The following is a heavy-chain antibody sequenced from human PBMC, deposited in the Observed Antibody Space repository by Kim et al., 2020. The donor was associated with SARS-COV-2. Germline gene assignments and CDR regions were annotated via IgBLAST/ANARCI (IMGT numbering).Heavy chain of an antibody. Sequence: GGSLRLSCAASGFTFSSYAMSWVRQAPGKGLEWVSAISGSGGSTYYADSVKGRFTISRDNSKNTLYLQMNSLRAEDTAVYYCVGGYCSSTSCPDYYYYGMDVWGQGTTVTVSS. CDR3: VGGYCSSTSCPDYYYYGMDV. CDR1: GFTFSSYA. J-gene: IGHJ6*02. CDR2: ISGSGGST. D-gene: IGHD2-2*01. V-gene: IGHV3-23*01.